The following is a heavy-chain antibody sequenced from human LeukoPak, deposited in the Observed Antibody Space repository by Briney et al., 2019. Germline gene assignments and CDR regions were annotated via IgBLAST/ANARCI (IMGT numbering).Heavy chain of an antibody. CDR1: GYTFTGYY. CDR2: IHPNSGGT. Sequence: ASVKLSCKASGYTFTGYYLHWVRQAPGQGLEWMGWIHPNSGGTSYAQNFQGRVTMTRDTSISTAYMELSRLRSDDTAVYYCARGRTNWGYYFDYWGQGTLVTVSS. J-gene: IGHJ4*02. D-gene: IGHD7-27*01. V-gene: IGHV1-2*02. CDR3: ARGRTNWGYYFDY.